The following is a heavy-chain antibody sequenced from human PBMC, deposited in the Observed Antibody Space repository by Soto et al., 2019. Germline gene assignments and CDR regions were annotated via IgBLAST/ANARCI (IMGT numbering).Heavy chain of an antibody. V-gene: IGHV1-69*04. Sequence: SVKVSCKASGDTFSFYTINWVRQAPGLGLEWMGRVNPILSMSNYAQRFHGRVTMTRDSSTATVYMELSSLRFEDTAVYYCARESPGTCYFDYWGLGTLVTVSS. J-gene: IGHJ4*02. D-gene: IGHD6-13*01. CDR3: ARESPGTCYFDY. CDR1: GDTFSFYT. CDR2: VNPILSMS.